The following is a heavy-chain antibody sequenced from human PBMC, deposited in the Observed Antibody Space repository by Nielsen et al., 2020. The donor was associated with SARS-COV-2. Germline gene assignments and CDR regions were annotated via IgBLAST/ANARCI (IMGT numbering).Heavy chain of an antibody. Sequence: GESLKISCAASGFTFSSYGMHWVRQAPGKGLEWVAVISYDGSNKYYADSVKGRFTISRDNSKNTLYLQMNSLRAEDTAVYYCAKSWGGSYYYGMDVWGQGTTVTVSS. D-gene: IGHD1-26*01. CDR1: GFTFSSYG. CDR2: ISYDGSNK. J-gene: IGHJ6*02. V-gene: IGHV3-30*18. CDR3: AKSWGGSYYYGMDV.